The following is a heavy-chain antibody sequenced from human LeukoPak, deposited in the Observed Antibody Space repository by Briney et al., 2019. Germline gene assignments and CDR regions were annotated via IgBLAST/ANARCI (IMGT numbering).Heavy chain of an antibody. CDR1: GGSFSGYY. CDR3: AREAGGQQLVYAFDI. CDR2: INHSGST. Sequence: SETLSLTCAVYGGSFSGYYWSWIRQPPGKGLEWIGEINHSGSTNYNPSLKSRVTISVDTSKNQFSLKLSSVTAADTAVYYCAREAGGQQLVYAFDIWGQGTMVTVSS. V-gene: IGHV4-34*01. J-gene: IGHJ3*02. D-gene: IGHD6-13*01.